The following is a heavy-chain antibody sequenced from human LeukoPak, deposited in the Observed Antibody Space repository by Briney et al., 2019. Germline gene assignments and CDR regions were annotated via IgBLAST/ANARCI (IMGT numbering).Heavy chain of an antibody. CDR2: ISWNSGSI. CDR1: GFTFSSYE. V-gene: IGHV3-9*01. J-gene: IGHJ3*02. Sequence: GGSLRLSCAASGFTFSSYEMNWVRQAPGKGLEWVSGISWNSGSIGYADSVKGRFTISRDNAKNSLYLQMNSLRAEDTALYYCAKDILYSSGFRLAFDIWGQGTMVTVSS. D-gene: IGHD6-19*01. CDR3: AKDILYSSGFRLAFDI.